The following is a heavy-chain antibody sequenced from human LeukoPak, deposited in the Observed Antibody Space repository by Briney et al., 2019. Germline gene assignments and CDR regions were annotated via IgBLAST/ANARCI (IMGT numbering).Heavy chain of an antibody. CDR1: GGSMRSGGYH. D-gene: IGHD3-3*01. CDR2: IYHSGST. CDR3: AREGMDSDFWSGKKAYPFDI. J-gene: IGHJ3*02. V-gene: IGHV4-30-2*01. Sequence: SETLSLTCTVSGGSMRSGGYHWTWIRQPPGKGLEWIGSIYHSGSTYYNPSLKSRVTISVDRSKNQFSLKLSSVTAADTAVYYCAREGMDSDFWSGKKAYPFDIWGQGTVVTVSS.